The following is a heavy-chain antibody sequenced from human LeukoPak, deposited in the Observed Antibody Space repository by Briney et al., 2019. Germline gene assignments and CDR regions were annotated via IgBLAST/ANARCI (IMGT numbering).Heavy chain of an antibody. CDR3: AIKYCSGGSCYNYYYYMDV. J-gene: IGHJ6*03. D-gene: IGHD2-15*01. V-gene: IGHV1-69*05. CDR2: IIPIFGTA. CDR1: GGTFSSYA. Sequence: SVKVSCKASGGTFSSYAISWVRQAPGQGLEGMGGIIPIFGTANYAQKFQGRVTITTDESTSTAYMELSSLRSEDTAVYYCAIKYCSGGSCYNYYYYMDVWGKGTTVTVSS.